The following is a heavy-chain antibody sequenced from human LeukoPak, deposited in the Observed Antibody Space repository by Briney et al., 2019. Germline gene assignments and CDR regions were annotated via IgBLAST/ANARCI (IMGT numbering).Heavy chain of an antibody. CDR3: ARYDPRGPRPDY. CDR1: GGSFSGYY. V-gene: IGHV4-59*01. D-gene: IGHD1-1*01. CDR2: IYYSGST. J-gene: IGHJ4*02. Sequence: SETLSLTCAVYGGSFSGYYWSWIRQPPGKGLEWIGYIYYSGSTNYNPSLKSRVTISVDTSKNQFSLKLSSVTAADTAVYYCARYDPRGPRPDYWGQGTLVTVSS.